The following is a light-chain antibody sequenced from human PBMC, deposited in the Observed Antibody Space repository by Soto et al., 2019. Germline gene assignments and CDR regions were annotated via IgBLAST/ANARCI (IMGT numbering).Light chain of an antibody. CDR1: QSLLHSNGNTY. Sequence: IVLTQSPLSLSVTPGEPASISCRSSQSLLHSNGNTYLEWYLQKPGQSPQVLIYLASNRASGVPERFSGSGSGKEFTLKISRVEAEDVWVYYCKQALQNPLTFGGGTQVEIK. CDR2: LAS. CDR3: KQALQNPLT. V-gene: IGKV2-28*01. J-gene: IGKJ4*01.